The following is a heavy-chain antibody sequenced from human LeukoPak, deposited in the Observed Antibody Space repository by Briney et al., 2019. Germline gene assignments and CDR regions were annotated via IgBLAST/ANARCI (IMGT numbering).Heavy chain of an antibody. Sequence: PGGSLRLSCAASGFTFSSYGMHWVRQAPGKGLEWVAVISYDGSNKYYADSVNGRFTISRDNSKNTLYLQMNSLRAEDTAVYYCAKDRPDGFGRIMTSPPSYWGQGTLVTVSS. J-gene: IGHJ4*02. V-gene: IGHV3-30*18. CDR2: ISYDGSNK. D-gene: IGHD3-16*01. CDR1: GFTFSSYG. CDR3: AKDRPDGFGRIMTSPPSY.